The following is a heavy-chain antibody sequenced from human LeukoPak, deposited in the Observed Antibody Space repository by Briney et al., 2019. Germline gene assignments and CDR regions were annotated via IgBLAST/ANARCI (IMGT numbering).Heavy chain of an antibody. CDR1: GFTFSSYS. Sequence: GGSLRLSCAASGFTFSSYSMNWVRQAPGKGLEWVSSISSSSSYIYYADSVKGRFTISRDNAKNSLYLQMNSLRAEDTAVYYCARGGPLSEKYYYDSSVAYWGQGTLVTVSS. CDR3: ARGGPLSEKYYYDSSVAY. V-gene: IGHV3-21*01. J-gene: IGHJ4*02. CDR2: ISSSSSYI. D-gene: IGHD3-22*01.